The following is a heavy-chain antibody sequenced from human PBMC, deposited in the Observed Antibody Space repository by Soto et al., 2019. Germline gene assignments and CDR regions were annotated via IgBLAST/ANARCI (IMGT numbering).Heavy chain of an antibody. Sequence: EVQLLESGGGLVQPGGSLSLSCAASGFTFSSYAMSWVRQAPGKGLQWVSAISGSGGSTYYADSVKGRFTISRDNSKNTLYLQMNSLRAEDTAVYYCAKDLIVHYDSSGGFDYWGQGTLVTVSS. CDR2: ISGSGGST. CDR3: AKDLIVHYDSSGGFDY. CDR1: GFTFSSYA. V-gene: IGHV3-23*01. D-gene: IGHD3-22*01. J-gene: IGHJ4*02.